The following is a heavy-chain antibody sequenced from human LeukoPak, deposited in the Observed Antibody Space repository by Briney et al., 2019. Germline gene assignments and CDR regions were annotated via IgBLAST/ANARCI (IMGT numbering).Heavy chain of an antibody. J-gene: IGHJ4*01. Sequence: PSETLSLTCTVSGGSISSSSYYWGWIRQPPGKGLEWIGSIYYSGSTYYNPSLKSRVTISVDTSKNQFSLKLSSVTAADTAVYYLSEKFKWLQPFGFWGQGNPVTRSP. CDR3: SEKFKWLQPFGF. CDR2: IYYSGST. CDR1: GGSISSSSYY. D-gene: IGHD5-24*01. V-gene: IGHV4-39*01.